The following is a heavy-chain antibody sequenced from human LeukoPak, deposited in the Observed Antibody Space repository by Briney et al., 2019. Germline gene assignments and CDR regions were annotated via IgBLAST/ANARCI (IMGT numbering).Heavy chain of an antibody. J-gene: IGHJ3*02. CDR2: IYYSGST. CDR1: GGSISSYY. D-gene: IGHD2-2*01. V-gene: IGHV4-59*01. Sequence: QSSETLSLTCTVSGGSISSYYWSWIRQPPGKGLEWIGYIYYSGSTNYNPSLKSRVTISVDTSKNQFSLKLSSVTAADTAVYYCARDGKYCSSTSCSPDAFDIWGQGTMVTVSS. CDR3: ARDGKYCSSTSCSPDAFDI.